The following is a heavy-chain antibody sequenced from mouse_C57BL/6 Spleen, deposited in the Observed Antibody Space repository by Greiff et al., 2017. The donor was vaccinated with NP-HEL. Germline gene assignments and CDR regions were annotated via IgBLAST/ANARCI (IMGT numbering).Heavy chain of an antibody. D-gene: IGHD1-1*01. CDR3: ANQYYGSRDWFAY. CDR2: IDPSDSYT. CDR1: GYTFTSYW. Sequence: VQLQQPGAELVMPGASVKLSCKASGYTFTSYWMHWVKQRPGQGLEWIGEIDPSDSYTNYNQKFKGKSTLTVDKSSSTAYLQLSSLTSADTAVYYYANQYYGSRDWFAYWGQGTLVTVSA. J-gene: IGHJ3*01. V-gene: IGHV1-69*01.